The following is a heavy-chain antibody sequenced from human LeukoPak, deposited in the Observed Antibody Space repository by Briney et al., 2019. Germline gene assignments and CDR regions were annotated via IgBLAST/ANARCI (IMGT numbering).Heavy chain of an antibody. J-gene: IGHJ4*02. CDR2: IKQDGSEK. V-gene: IGHV3-7*01. Sequence: GGSLRLSCAASGFTFSSYWMSWVRQAPGKGLEWVANIKQDGSEKYYVDSVKGRFTISRDNAKNSLYLQMNSLRAEDTAVYYCARETGPSYYYDSSGYYAVDYWGQGTLVTVSS. CDR3: ARETGPSYYYDSSGYYAVDY. CDR1: GFTFSSYW. D-gene: IGHD3-22*01.